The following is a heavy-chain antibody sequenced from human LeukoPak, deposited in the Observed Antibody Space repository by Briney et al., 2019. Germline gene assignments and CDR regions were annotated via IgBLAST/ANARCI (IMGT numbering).Heavy chain of an antibody. CDR3: ARARMIAEMDYYYYMDV. V-gene: IGHV3-21*01. D-gene: IGHD3-22*01. CDR2: ISSSSSYI. J-gene: IGHJ6*03. Sequence: PGGSLRLSCAASGFTFSSYSMNWVRQAPGKGLEWVSSISSSSSYIYYADSVKGRFTISRDNAKNSLYLQMNSLRAEDTAVYYCARARMIAEMDYYYYMDVWSKGTTVTVSS. CDR1: GFTFSSYS.